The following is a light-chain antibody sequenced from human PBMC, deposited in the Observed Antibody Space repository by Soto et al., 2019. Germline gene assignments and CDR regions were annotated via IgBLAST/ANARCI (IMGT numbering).Light chain of an antibody. Sequence: QSMLTQPPSASGTPGQRVTISCSGSSSNIGSNTVNWYQQLPGTAPKLLIYSNNQRPSGVPDRFSGSKSGTSASLAISGLQSEDEADYYCAAWDASLNGWVFGGGTQLTV. CDR3: AAWDASLNGWV. V-gene: IGLV1-44*01. J-gene: IGLJ3*02. CDR2: SNN. CDR1: SSNIGSNT.